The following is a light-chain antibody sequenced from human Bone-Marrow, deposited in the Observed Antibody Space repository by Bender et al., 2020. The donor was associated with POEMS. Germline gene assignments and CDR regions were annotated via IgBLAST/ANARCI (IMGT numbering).Light chain of an antibody. Sequence: QSALTQPRSVSGSPGQSVTISCSGASGDIGVYNFVSWYQQHPGKAPKLMIYEVSNRPSGISNRFSGSKSDNTASLTISGLQAEDEADYYCSSYATSSTYVFGTGTKVTVL. CDR3: SSYATSSTYV. V-gene: IGLV2-14*01. CDR2: EVS. CDR1: SGDIGVYNF. J-gene: IGLJ1*01.